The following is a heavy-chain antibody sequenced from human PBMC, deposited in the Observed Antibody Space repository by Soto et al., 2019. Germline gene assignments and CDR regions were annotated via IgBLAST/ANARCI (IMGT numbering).Heavy chain of an antibody. CDR3: ARNGTLTGYSYGMDV. CDR1: GGTFSDFT. J-gene: IGHJ6*02. CDR2: IIPIFDTA. V-gene: IGHV1-69*13. D-gene: IGHD1-1*01. Sequence: EASVKVSCKASGGTFSDFTINWVRQAPGQRLEWMGGIIPIFDTANYAEKFQGRVTITADESTSTSFMEVSSLRSEDTAVYYCARNGTLTGYSYGMDVWGQGTMVTVSS.